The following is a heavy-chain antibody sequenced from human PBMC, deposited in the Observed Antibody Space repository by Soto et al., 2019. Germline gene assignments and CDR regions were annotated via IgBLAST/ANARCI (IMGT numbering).Heavy chain of an antibody. J-gene: IGHJ4*02. Sequence: TLSLTCTVSGGSISSGGYYWSWLRQHPGKGLEWIGYIYYSGSTYYNPSLKSRVTISVDTSKNQFSLKLSSVTAADPAVYYCARVPRYYDSSGYYYSYDYWGQGTLVTVSS. CDR1: GGSISSGGYY. CDR3: ARVPRYYDSSGYYYSYDY. D-gene: IGHD3-22*01. V-gene: IGHV4-31*03. CDR2: IYYSGST.